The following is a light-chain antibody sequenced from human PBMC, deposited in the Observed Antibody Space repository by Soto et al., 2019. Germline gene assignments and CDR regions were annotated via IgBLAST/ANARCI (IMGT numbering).Light chain of an antibody. Sequence: EIVLTQSPATLSLSTGERAILSCRVSQSVNSYLAWYQQKPGQAPRLLIYDASKRATGIPARFSGSGSGTDFTLTISTLEPEDFAVYYCQQRSHWPRLFGGGTKVEIK. V-gene: IGKV3-11*01. CDR3: QQRSHWPRL. CDR1: QSVNSY. CDR2: DAS. J-gene: IGKJ4*01.